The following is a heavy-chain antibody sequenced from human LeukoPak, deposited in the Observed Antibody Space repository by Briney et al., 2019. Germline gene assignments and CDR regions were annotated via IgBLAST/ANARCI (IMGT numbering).Heavy chain of an antibody. Sequence: GESLKISCKGSGYSFSIFWIGWVRQMPGKGLEWMGIIYPGDSDTRYSPSFQGQVTISADKSISTAYLQWSSLKASDTAMYYCARGVLCSGGSCYSASFDYWGQGTLVTVSS. CDR3: ARGVLCSGGSCYSASFDY. CDR1: GYSFSIFW. D-gene: IGHD2-15*01. CDR2: IYPGDSDT. V-gene: IGHV5-51*01. J-gene: IGHJ4*02.